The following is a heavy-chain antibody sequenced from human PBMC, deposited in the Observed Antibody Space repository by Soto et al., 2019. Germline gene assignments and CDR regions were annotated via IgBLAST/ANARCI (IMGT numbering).Heavy chain of an antibody. Sequence: GWALCVFCKASGSTFTTYSMNWVRQAPGKGLEWVSSINGRSNYIYYADSVKGRFTISSDNAKNSLYLQMNSLRAEDTAVYYCAREDGLVGATPAFDFWGPGTLVTVS. D-gene: IGHD1-26*01. CDR3: AREDGLVGATPAFDF. CDR1: GSTFTTYS. V-gene: IGHV3-21*01. J-gene: IGHJ4*02. CDR2: INGRSNYI.